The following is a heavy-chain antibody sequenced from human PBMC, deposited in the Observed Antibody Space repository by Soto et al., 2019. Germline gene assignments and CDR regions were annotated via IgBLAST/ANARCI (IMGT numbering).Heavy chain of an antibody. CDR3: ARVAHYYDSSGPDHSFDY. D-gene: IGHD3-22*01. CDR1: GGSISSGGYY. J-gene: IGHJ4*02. Sequence: PSETLSLTCTVSGGSISSGGYYWSWIRQHPGKGLEWIGYIYYSGSTYYNPSLKSRVTISVDTSKNQFSLKLSSVTAADTAVYYCARVAHYYDSSGPDHSFDYWGQGTLVTVSS. CDR2: IYYSGST. V-gene: IGHV4-31*03.